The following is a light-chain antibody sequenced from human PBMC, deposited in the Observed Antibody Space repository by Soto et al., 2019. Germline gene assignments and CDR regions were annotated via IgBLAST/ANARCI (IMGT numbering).Light chain of an antibody. CDR3: LLYYGGAQLV. Sequence: QTVVTQEPSLTVSPGGTVTLTCASSTGAVTSGYYPNWFQQKPGQAPRALIYSTSNTHSWTPARFSGSLLGGKAALTLSGVQPEDEAAYYCLLYYGGAQLVFGGGTKLTVL. J-gene: IGLJ2*01. V-gene: IGLV7-43*01. CDR2: STS. CDR1: TGAVTSGYY.